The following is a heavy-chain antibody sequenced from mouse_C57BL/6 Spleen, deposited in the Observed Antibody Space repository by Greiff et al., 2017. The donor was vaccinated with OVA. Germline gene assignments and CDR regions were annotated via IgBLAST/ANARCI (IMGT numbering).Heavy chain of an antibody. CDR2: IDPSDSYT. D-gene: IGHD4-1*01. CDR3: AREETGTRRYSFAY. V-gene: IGHV1-69*01. CDR1: GYTFTSCW. J-gene: IGHJ2*01. Sequence: QVQLQQPGAELVMPGASVKLSCKASGYTFTSCWMHWVKQRPGQGLEWIGEIDPSDSYTNYNQTFKSKYTLTVDKSSSKAYMQLSSLTSEDSEVYYCAREETGTRRYSFAYWGQGTTLTVSA.